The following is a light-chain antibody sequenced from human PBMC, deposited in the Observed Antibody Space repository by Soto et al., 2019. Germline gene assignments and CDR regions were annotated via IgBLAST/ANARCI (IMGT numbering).Light chain of an antibody. Sequence: QSVLTQPACVSGSPGRSVTISCTGTSTDVGDFNYVSWYQHLPGRAPKLIIYDVTNRPSGISYRFSASKSGRTASLTISGLQAEDEADYYCSSYSSSTTHVVFGGGTKLTVL. CDR2: DVT. CDR1: STDVGDFNY. J-gene: IGLJ2*01. V-gene: IGLV2-14*03. CDR3: SSYSSSTTHVV.